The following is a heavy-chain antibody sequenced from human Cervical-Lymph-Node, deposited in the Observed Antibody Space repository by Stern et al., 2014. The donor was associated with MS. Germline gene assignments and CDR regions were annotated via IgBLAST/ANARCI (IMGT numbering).Heavy chain of an antibody. CDR3: AQEAWVFAPPGS. J-gene: IGHJ5*02. D-gene: IGHD2-8*01. Sequence: VQLVESGGGLVQPGGSLRLSCAASGFIFSRYAMSWVRQTPGKGLDWVSAITDSGTRTYYADSVKGRFTVSRDNSRNTLYLQINSLRAEDTAVYYCAQEAWVFAPPGSWGQGTLVVVS. CDR1: GFIFSRYA. CDR2: ITDSGTRT. V-gene: IGHV3-23*04.